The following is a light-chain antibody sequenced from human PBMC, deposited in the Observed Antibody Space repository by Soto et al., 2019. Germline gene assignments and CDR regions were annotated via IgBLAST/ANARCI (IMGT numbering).Light chain of an antibody. CDR2: AVT. Sequence: QSVLTQPASVSGSPGQSITISCTGTSSDVGGYDYVSWYQQYLGKAPKLMIYAVTNRPSGVSNRFSGSKSGNTASLTISGLQAEDEADYYCRSYTSSTTYVFGTGTKVTVL. CDR1: SSDVGGYDY. J-gene: IGLJ1*01. CDR3: RSYTSSTTYV. V-gene: IGLV2-14*01.